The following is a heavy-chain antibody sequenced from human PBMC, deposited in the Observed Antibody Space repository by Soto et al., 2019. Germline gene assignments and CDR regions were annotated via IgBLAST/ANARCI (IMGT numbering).Heavy chain of an antibody. CDR1: GASLSSGNYY. J-gene: IGHJ3*02. CDR3: ARGVACDATGYFLAAFDI. D-gene: IGHD3-9*01. V-gene: IGHV4-30-4*01. Sequence: QGQLHEAGPGLAKPAQTLSLTCTVSGASLSSGNYYWTWIRQVPGKDLEWLGHIFHTGPSFSTPSLRSRIRMSIDTSDNQFSLTLSSVTAADTAVYYCARGVACDATGYFLAAFDIWGQGTMVFVSA. CDR2: IFHTGPS.